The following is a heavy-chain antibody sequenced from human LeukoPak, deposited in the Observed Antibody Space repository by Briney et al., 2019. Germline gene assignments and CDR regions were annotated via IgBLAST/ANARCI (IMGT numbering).Heavy chain of an antibody. Sequence: GGSLRLSCAASGFTVSSNYMSWVRQAPGKGLEWVSVIYSGGSTYYADSVKGRFTISRDNSKNTLYLQMNSLGAEDTAVYYCAREANYGSGMSWGQGTLVTVSS. CDR1: GFTVSSNY. V-gene: IGHV3-66*02. CDR2: IYSGGST. CDR3: AREANYGSGMS. D-gene: IGHD3-10*01. J-gene: IGHJ4*02.